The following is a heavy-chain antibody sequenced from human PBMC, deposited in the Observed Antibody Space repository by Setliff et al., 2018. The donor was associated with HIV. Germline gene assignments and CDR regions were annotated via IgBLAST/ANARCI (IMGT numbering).Heavy chain of an antibody. CDR1: GGSISSHY. V-gene: IGHV4-39*01. CDR2: IYSSGSP. CDR3: ARHRDPPGTSWIYYYYYMDL. Sequence: SETLSLTCTVSGGSISSHYWGWIRQPPGKGLEWIGSIYSSGSPSYNPSLSSRLTISVDTSKNHVSLRLSSVTAADTGVYYCARHRDPPGTSWIYYYYYMDLWGQGTLVTVSS. D-gene: IGHD6-13*01. J-gene: IGHJ6*03.